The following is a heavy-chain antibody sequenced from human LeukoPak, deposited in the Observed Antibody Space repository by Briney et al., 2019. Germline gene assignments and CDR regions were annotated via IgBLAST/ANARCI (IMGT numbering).Heavy chain of an antibody. CDR2: ISGSGGST. Sequence: PGGSLRFSCAASGFTFSSYAMSWVRQAPGKGLEWVSAISGSGGSTYYADSVKGRFTISRDNSKNTLYLQMNSLRAEDTAVYFCASAGHYYDSTGYYLGRWGQGAPVTVSS. CDR1: GFTFSSYA. J-gene: IGHJ4*02. D-gene: IGHD3-22*01. CDR3: ASAGHYYDSTGYYLGR. V-gene: IGHV3-23*01.